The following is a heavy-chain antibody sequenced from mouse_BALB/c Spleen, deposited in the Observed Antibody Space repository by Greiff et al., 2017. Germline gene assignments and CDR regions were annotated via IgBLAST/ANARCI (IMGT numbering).Heavy chain of an antibody. CDR1: GYTFTSYT. CDR3: ARGLAWFAY. D-gene: IGHD4-1*01. Sequence: QVQLKESGAELARPGASVKMSCKASGYTFTSYTMHWVKQRPGQGLEWIGYINPSSGYTNYNQKFKDKATLTADKSSSTAYMQLSSLTSEDSAVYYCARGLAWFAYWGQGTLVTVSA. J-gene: IGHJ3*01. V-gene: IGHV1-4*01. CDR2: INPSSGYT.